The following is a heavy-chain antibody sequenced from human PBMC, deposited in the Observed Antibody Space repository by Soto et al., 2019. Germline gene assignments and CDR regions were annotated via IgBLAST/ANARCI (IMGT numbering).Heavy chain of an antibody. CDR3: ARAYSSGWSRFDY. V-gene: IGHV3-33*01. J-gene: IGHJ4*02. Sequence: GGSLRLSCAASGFTFSSYGMHWVRQAPGKGLEWVAVIWYDGSNKYYADSVKGRLTISRDNSKNTLYLQMNSLRAEDTAVYYCARAYSSGWSRFDYWGQGTLVTVSS. CDR1: GFTFSSYG. CDR2: IWYDGSNK. D-gene: IGHD6-19*01.